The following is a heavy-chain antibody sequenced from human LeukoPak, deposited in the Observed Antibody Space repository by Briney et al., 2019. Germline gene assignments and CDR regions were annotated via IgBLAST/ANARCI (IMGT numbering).Heavy chain of an antibody. D-gene: IGHD1-1*01. V-gene: IGHV3-7*03. CDR2: IKYDGTTK. J-gene: IGHJ4*02. CDR1: GFIFNNYW. CDR3: SRQLEE. Sequence: PGGSLRLSCAASGFIFNNYWMDWVRKTPGKGLEWVANIKYDGTTKYYVDSVKGRFTISRDSAKNSLYLQMNSLRAEDTAVYFCSRQLEEWGQGTLVTVSS.